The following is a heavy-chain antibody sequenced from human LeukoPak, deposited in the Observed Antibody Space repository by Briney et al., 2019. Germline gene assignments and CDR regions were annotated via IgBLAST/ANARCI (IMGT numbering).Heavy chain of an antibody. J-gene: IGHJ4*02. CDR2: FSGGGDHT. Sequence: GGSLRLSCAASGFTFSGYAMSWVRQAPGKGLEWVSTFSGGGDHTYYADSVKGRFTISRNKSKNTLHLQMNSLRVEDTAVYYCAKDSGYDFFVDYFDYWGQGTLVTVSS. CDR1: GFTFSGYA. CDR3: AKDSGYDFFVDYFDY. D-gene: IGHD5-12*01. V-gene: IGHV3-23*01.